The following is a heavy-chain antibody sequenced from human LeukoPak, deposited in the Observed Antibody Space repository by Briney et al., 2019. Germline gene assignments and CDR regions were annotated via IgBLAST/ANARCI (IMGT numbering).Heavy chain of an antibody. D-gene: IGHD3-22*01. V-gene: IGHV1-8*01. CDR1: GYTFTSYD. CDR2: MNPNSGNT. CDR3: ARMVSDSSGYYMGDY. Sequence: ASVKVSCKASGYTFTSYDINWVRQATGQGLEWMGWMNPNSGNTGYAQKFQGRVTMTRNTSISTAYMELSSLRSEDTAVYYCARMVSDSSGYYMGDYRGQGTLVTVSS. J-gene: IGHJ4*02.